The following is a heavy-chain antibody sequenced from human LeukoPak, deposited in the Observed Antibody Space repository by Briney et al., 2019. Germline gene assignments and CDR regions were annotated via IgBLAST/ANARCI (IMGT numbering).Heavy chain of an antibody. Sequence: GGSLRLSCTASGFTFGDYAMSWVRQAPGKGLEWVGFIRSKAYGGTTEYAASVKGRFTISRDDSKSIAYLQMNSLKTEDTAVYYCTRYKYYYDSSGYYRTLDYWGQGTLVTVSS. CDR2: IRSKAYGGTT. V-gene: IGHV3-49*04. D-gene: IGHD3-22*01. J-gene: IGHJ4*02. CDR1: GFTFGDYA. CDR3: TRYKYYYDSSGYYRTLDY.